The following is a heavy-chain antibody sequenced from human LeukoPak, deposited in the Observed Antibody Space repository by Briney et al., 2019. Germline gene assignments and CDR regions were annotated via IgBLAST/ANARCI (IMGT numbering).Heavy chain of an antibody. D-gene: IGHD2-2*01. CDR3: AKDDIVVVPAGRDAFDI. J-gene: IGHJ3*02. CDR1: GFTFSSYA. CDR2: ISYDGSNK. Sequence: PGGSLRLSCAASGFTFSSYAMHWVRQAPGKGLEWVAVISYDGSNKYYADSVKGRFTISRDNSKNTLYLQMNSLRAEDTAVYYCAKDDIVVVPAGRDAFDIWGQGTMVTVSS. V-gene: IGHV3-30-3*01.